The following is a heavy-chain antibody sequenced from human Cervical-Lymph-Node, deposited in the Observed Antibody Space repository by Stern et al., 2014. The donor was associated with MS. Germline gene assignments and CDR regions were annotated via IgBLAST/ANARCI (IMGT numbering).Heavy chain of an antibody. Sequence: EVQLVESGGGLVQPGGSLRLSCAASGFTFSRYAMNWVRLTQGKGLEWISSISGRGGSTYYADSVKGRHTISRDNSENTLYLQMNSLRDEDTGVYFCARFADCGGDCPSDYWGQGTLVTVSS. J-gene: IGHJ4*02. V-gene: IGHV3-23*04. D-gene: IGHD2-21*02. CDR1: GFTFSRYA. CDR2: ISGRGGST. CDR3: ARFADCGGDCPSDY.